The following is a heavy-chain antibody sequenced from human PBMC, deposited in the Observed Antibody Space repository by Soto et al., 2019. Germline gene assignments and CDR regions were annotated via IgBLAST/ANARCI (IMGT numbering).Heavy chain of an antibody. CDR2: IYYSGST. Sequence: SETLSLNCSITGASISSSSYSWGWIRQPPGKGLEWIGTIYYSGSTHYNPSLEGRVAISADTPNNQLSLRLSSVTAADTAVYYCGRQPGHCGSTTCFGYYSVDVWGYGTTVT. J-gene: IGHJ6*02. CDR1: GASISSSSYS. D-gene: IGHD2-2*01. V-gene: IGHV4-39*01. CDR3: GRQPGHCGSTTCFGYYSVDV.